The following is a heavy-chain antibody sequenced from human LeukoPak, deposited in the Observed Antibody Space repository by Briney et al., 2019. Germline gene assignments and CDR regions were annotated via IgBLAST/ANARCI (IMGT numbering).Heavy chain of an antibody. CDR1: GGTFSSYA. J-gene: IGHJ6*04. CDR2: IIPISGTA. Sequence: GSSVKLSCKASGGTFSSYAISWVRQAPGQGLEWMGGIIPISGTADNAQKFQDRVTITADESTSTAYMEVSSLRSEDTAVYYCARGAVWGSLVRGDYYYYALDVWGKGTTVTVSS. CDR3: ARGAVWGSLVRGDYYYYALDV. V-gene: IGHV1-69*01. D-gene: IGHD3-10*01.